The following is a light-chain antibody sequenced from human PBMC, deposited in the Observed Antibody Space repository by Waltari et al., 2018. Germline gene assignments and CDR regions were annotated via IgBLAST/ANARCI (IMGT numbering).Light chain of an antibody. CDR3: AAWDDSLNGWV. Sequence: QSVLTQPPSASGTPGQRVTISCSGSSSNIGSNTVNWYQQPPGTAPKLLIYGNNPRPSGVPDRFSGSKSGTSASLAISGLQSEDEADYYCAAWDDSLNGWVFGGGTKLTVL. CDR1: SSNIGSNT. V-gene: IGLV1-44*01. J-gene: IGLJ3*02. CDR2: GNN.